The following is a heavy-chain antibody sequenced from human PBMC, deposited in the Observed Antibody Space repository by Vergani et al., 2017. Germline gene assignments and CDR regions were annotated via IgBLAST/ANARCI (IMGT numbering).Heavy chain of an antibody. Sequence: QLVQSGPEVKKPGASVKVSCKASGYTFTGYYMHWVRQAPGQGLEWMGWINPNSGGTNYVQKFQGRVTMTRDTSISTAYMELSRLRSDDTAVYYCATYCSSTSCHPKDYGMDVWGQGTTVTVSS. D-gene: IGHD2-2*01. J-gene: IGHJ6*02. CDR2: INPNSGGT. CDR1: GYTFTGYY. CDR3: ATYCSSTSCHPKDYGMDV. V-gene: IGHV1-2*02.